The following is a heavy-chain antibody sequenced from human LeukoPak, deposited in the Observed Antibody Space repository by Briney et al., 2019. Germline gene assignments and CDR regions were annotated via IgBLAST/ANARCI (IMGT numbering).Heavy chain of an antibody. CDR1: GYIFTGYY. Sequence: ASVKVSCKASGYIFTGYYMHWVRQAPGQGLEWMGWINPNSGGTNYAQKFQGRVTMTRDTSISTAYMELSRLRSDDTAVYYCAREYSYYYDSSGYPETSFDPWGQGTLVTVSS. CDR2: INPNSGGT. V-gene: IGHV1-2*02. D-gene: IGHD3-22*01. CDR3: AREYSYYYDSSGYPETSFDP. J-gene: IGHJ5*02.